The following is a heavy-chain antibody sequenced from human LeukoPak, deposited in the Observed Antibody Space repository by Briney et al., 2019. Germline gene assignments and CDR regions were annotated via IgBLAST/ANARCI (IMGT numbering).Heavy chain of an antibody. CDR2: IIPIFGTA. D-gene: IGHD6-19*01. Sequence: GSSVKVSCKASGGTFSSYAISWVRQAPGQGLEWMGGIIPIFGTANYAQKFQGRVTITTDESTSTAHMELSSLRPEDTAVYYCARSEGWDSSGWSSRAYYYYYMDVWGKGTTVTVSS. V-gene: IGHV1-69*05. J-gene: IGHJ6*03. CDR3: ARSEGWDSSGWSSRAYYYYYMDV. CDR1: GGTFSSYA.